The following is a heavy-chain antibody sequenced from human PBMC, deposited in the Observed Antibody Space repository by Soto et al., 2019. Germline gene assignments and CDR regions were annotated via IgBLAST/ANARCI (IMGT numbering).Heavy chain of an antibody. J-gene: IGHJ4*02. CDR3: AKDPTMIVVVTLGY. V-gene: IGHV3-23*01. CDR2: ISGSGGST. Sequence: EVQLLESGGGLVQPGGSLRLSCAAYGFTFSSYAMSWVRQAPGKGLEWVSAISGSGGSTYYAYSVKGRFTISRDNSKNTLYLQINSLRAEDTAVYYCAKDPTMIVVVTLGYWGQGTLVTVSS. CDR1: GFTFSSYA. D-gene: IGHD3-22*01.